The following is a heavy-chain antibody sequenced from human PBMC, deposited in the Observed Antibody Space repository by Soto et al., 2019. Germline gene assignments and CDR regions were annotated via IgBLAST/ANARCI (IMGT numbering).Heavy chain of an antibody. D-gene: IGHD6-13*01. V-gene: IGHV4-4*02. J-gene: IGHJ4*02. CDR3: ARAAMGGSSWPFDY. CDR1: GVSISSSNW. Sequence: QVQLQESGPGLVKPSVTLSLTCAVSGVSISSSNWWRWVRQPPGKGRAWNGEIYQSGSTNYNQSSKNRVTIAVDKSKKQSSLKLSSVTAADTDVYYWARAAMGGSSWPFDYWGQGTLGTVSS. CDR2: IYQSGST.